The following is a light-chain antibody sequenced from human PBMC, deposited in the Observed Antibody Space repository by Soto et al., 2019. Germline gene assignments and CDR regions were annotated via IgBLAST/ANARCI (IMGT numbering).Light chain of an antibody. Sequence: EIVMTQSPATLSVSPGERATLSCRASQSVSINLAWYQQKPGQAPRLLIYGASTRATGIPARFSGSGSGTDFTLTISRLEPEDFAVYYCQQYGSSPWTFGQGTKVEIK. V-gene: IGKV3-15*01. CDR1: QSVSIN. J-gene: IGKJ1*01. CDR2: GAS. CDR3: QQYGSSPWT.